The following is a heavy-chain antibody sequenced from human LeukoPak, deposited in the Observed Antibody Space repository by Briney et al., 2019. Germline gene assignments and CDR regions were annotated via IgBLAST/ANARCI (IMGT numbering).Heavy chain of an antibody. CDR3: AREASSWGDYYYYGMDV. CDR1: GFTFSGYG. CDR2: IWYDGSNK. Sequence: PGGSLRLSCAASGFTFSGYGMHWVRQAPGKGLEWVAVIWYDGSNKYYADSVKGRFTISRDNSKNTLYLQMNSLRAEDTAVYYCAREASSWGDYYYYGMDVWGQGTTVTVSS. V-gene: IGHV3-33*01. D-gene: IGHD6-13*01. J-gene: IGHJ6*02.